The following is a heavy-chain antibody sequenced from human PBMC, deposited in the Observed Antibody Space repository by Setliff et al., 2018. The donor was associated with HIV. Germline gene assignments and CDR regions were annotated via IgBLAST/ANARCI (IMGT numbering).Heavy chain of an antibody. Sequence: GGSLRLSCAASGFIFSSKWMHWVRQVPGKGLVWVSRIDTDGSITSYADSVKGRFTISRDNAKSTLYLQMNNLGAEDTALYYCATDVAGKYDYWGQGTLVTVSS. V-gene: IGHV3-74*01. CDR3: ATDVAGKYDY. D-gene: IGHD2-15*01. CDR2: IDTDGSIT. CDR1: GFIFSSKW. J-gene: IGHJ4*02.